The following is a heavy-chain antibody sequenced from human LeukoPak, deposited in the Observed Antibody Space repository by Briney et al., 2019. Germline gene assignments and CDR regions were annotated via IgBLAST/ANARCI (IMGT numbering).Heavy chain of an antibody. CDR1: GFTFSSYA. J-gene: IGHJ4*02. V-gene: IGHV3-21*01. Sequence: GGSLRLSCAASGFTFSSYALSWVRQAPGKGLEWVSSISSSSSYIYYADSVKGRFTISRDNAKNSLYLQMNSLRAEDTAVYYCASRIFGVVTGDYWGQGTLVTVSS. D-gene: IGHD3-3*01. CDR2: ISSSSSYI. CDR3: ASRIFGVVTGDY.